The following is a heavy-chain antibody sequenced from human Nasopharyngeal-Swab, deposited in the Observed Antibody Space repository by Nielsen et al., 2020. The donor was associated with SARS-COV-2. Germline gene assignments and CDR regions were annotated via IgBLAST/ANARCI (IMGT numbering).Heavy chain of an antibody. CDR1: GFTVSSKY. D-gene: IGHD1-26*01. J-gene: IGHJ4*02. CDR2: ISSDSST. CDR3: ARDGIVGATTGLDY. V-gene: IGHV3-53*01. Sequence: GESLKISCAAFGFTVSSKYMSWVRQAPGKGLKWVSLISSDSSTYYADSVKGRFTISRDNSKNTLYLQMNSLRAEDTAVYYCARDGIVGATTGLDYWGQGTLVTVSS.